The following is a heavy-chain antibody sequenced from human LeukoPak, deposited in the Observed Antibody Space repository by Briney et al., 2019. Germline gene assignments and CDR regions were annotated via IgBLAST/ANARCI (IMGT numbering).Heavy chain of an antibody. D-gene: IGHD3-16*01. Sequence: PGGSLRLSCAGSGFTVSSNYMSWVRQAPGKGLEWVSVIYSGGSTHYADSVKGRFTISRDNSKNTLYLQMNRLRAEDTAVYYCAKDPYDYVWRFDPWGQGTLVTVSS. V-gene: IGHV3-53*01. CDR1: GFTVSSNY. CDR3: AKDPYDYVWRFDP. J-gene: IGHJ5*02. CDR2: IYSGGST.